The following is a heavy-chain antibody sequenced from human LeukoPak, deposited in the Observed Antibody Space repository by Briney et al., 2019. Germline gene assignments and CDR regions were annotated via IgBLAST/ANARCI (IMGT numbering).Heavy chain of an antibody. V-gene: IGHV3-48*03. CDR2: ISSSGSTI. J-gene: IGHJ4*02. CDR3: ARAPNYDFWSGYSAVHFDY. Sequence: GSLRLSCAASGFTFSSYEMNWVRQAPGKGLEWVSYISSSGSTIYYADSVKGRFTISRDNAKNSLYLQMNSLRAEDTAVYYCARAPNYDFWSGYSAVHFDYWGQGTLVTVSS. CDR1: GFTFSSYE. D-gene: IGHD3-3*01.